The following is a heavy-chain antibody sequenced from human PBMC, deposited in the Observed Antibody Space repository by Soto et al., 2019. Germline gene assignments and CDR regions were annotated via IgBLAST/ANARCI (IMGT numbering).Heavy chain of an antibody. D-gene: IGHD6-25*01. CDR3: AREYSSAPDY. V-gene: IGHV4-39*02. J-gene: IGHJ4*02. Sequence: LCGGSISSSSYYWGWIRQPPGKGLEWIGSIYYSGSTFYSPSLRSRVTISVDTSKNQFSLRVSSVTAADTAVYYCAREYSSAPDYWGQGTLVTVSS. CDR2: IYYSGST. CDR1: GGSISSSSYY.